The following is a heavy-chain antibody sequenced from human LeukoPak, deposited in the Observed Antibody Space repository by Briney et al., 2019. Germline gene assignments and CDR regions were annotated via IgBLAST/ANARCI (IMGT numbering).Heavy chain of an antibody. CDR1: GGTFSSYA. Sequence: SVRVSCKASGGTFSSYAISWVRQAPGQGLEWMGGIIPIFGTANYAQKFQGRVTITADESTSTAYMVLSSLRSEDTAVYYCAGTPYCSSTSCSKRDYYGMDVWGKGTTVTVSS. J-gene: IGHJ6*04. D-gene: IGHD2-2*01. CDR2: IIPIFGTA. CDR3: AGTPYCSSTSCSKRDYYGMDV. V-gene: IGHV1-69*13.